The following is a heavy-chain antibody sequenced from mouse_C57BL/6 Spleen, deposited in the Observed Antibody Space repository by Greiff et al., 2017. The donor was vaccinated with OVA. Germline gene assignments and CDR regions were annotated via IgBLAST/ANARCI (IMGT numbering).Heavy chain of an antibody. CDR3: AREGGYGNYRYFDV. Sequence: EVKLVESGGDLVKPGGSLKLSCAASGFTFSSYGMSWVRQTPDKRLEWVATISSGGSYTYYPDSVKGRFTISRDNAKNTLYLQMSSLKSEDTAMYDCAREGGYGNYRYFDVWGTGTTVTVSS. V-gene: IGHV5-6*01. CDR1: GFTFSSYG. D-gene: IGHD2-1*01. J-gene: IGHJ1*03. CDR2: ISSGGSYT.